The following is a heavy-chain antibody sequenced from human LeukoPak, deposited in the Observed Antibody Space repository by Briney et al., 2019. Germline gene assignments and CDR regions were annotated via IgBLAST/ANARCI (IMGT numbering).Heavy chain of an antibody. V-gene: IGHV3-43*02. CDR2: ISGDGGST. D-gene: IGHD3-22*01. CDR1: GFTFDDYA. J-gene: IGHJ6*02. CDR3: AKDMAPYDSSGYYYLSYYYYGMDV. Sequence: GGSLRLSCAASGFTFDDYAMHWVRQAPGKGLEWVSLISGDGGSTYYADSVKGRFTISRDNSKNSLYLQMNSLRTEDTALYYCAKDMAPYDSSGYYYLSYYYYGMDVWGQGTTVTGSS.